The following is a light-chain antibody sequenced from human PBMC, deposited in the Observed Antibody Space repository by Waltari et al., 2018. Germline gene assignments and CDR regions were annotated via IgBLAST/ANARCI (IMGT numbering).Light chain of an antibody. CDR3: QQRGTWPPIT. J-gene: IGKJ5*01. V-gene: IGKV3-11*01. Sequence: EIVLTQSSVILSLSPVEPATLSCRASPSVTNYLAWYQQRTRQAPRLLIYHASNRATGIPARFSGSGSGTDFTLTINSLEPEDFAVNYCQQRGTWPPITFGQGTRLEIK. CDR1: PSVTNY. CDR2: HAS.